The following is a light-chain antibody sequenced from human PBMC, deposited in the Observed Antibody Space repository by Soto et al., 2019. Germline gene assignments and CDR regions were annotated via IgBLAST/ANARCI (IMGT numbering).Light chain of an antibody. V-gene: IGKV1-39*01. CDR3: QSNYILPWT. CDR2: SAS. CDR1: QYIGNY. J-gene: IGKJ1*01. Sequence: DIQVTQYPPSVSASFGDTVTITGRATQYIGNYLNWYQVKQGQAPKLLIYSASTLQIGVPSRFGGKGSWTHCTLTINTLQFDDVESYYCQSNYILPWTFGQGTKVDI.